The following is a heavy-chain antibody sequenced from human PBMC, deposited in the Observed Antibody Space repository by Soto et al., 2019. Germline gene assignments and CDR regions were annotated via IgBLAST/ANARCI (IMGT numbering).Heavy chain of an antibody. CDR2: INAGNGNT. J-gene: IGHJ6*02. CDR1: GYTFTSYA. CDR3: ARFSSRSIYYYDSGNYYGMDV. D-gene: IGHD3-22*01. V-gene: IGHV1-3*01. Sequence: GASVKVSCKASGYTFTSYAMHWVRQAPGQRLEWMGWINAGNGNTKYSQKFQGRVTITRDTSASTAYMELSSLRSEDTAVYYCARFSSRSIYYYDSGNYYGMDVWGQGTTVTVSS.